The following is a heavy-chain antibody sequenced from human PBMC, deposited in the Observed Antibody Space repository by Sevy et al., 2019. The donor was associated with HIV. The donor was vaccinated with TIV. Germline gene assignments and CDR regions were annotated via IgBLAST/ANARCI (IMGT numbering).Heavy chain of an antibody. Sequence: GGSLRLSCTVSGFTFGDYCMSWVRQAPGKGLEWVAFLKSKAHGGTLDYAASVKGRFTISKDDSKNIAHLQMNDLRTEETAIYYCTRWKGADSIFDYWGQGALVTVSS. CDR2: LKSKAHGGTL. CDR1: GFTFGDYC. D-gene: IGHD1-1*01. J-gene: IGHJ4*02. V-gene: IGHV3-49*04. CDR3: TRWKGADSIFDY.